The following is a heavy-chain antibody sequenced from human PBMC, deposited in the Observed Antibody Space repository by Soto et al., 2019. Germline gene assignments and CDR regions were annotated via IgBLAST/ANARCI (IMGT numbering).Heavy chain of an antibody. J-gene: IGHJ4*02. CDR2: TSGSGGST. D-gene: IGHD3-10*01. Sequence: HPGGSLRLSCAASGFTFSSYAMSWVRQAPGKGLEWVSATSGSGGSTYYADSVKGRFTISRDNSKNTLYLQMNSLRAEDTAVYYCAKYASGSYVPFDYWGQGTLVTVSS. V-gene: IGHV3-23*01. CDR3: AKYASGSYVPFDY. CDR1: GFTFSSYA.